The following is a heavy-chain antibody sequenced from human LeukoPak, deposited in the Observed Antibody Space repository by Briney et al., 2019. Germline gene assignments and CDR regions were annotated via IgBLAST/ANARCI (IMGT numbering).Heavy chain of an antibody. D-gene: IGHD3-3*01. V-gene: IGHV4-59*01. CDR1: NGPINTYQ. CDR2: IHYSGSA. Sequence: SETLSLTCTVSNGPINTYQWSWIRQPPGKGLEWIGNIHYSGSANYNPSLKSRVVISVDTSKNQFSLKLSPVTSADTALYYCARVGVDDRGKIFKYFFDYWGQGTLVPVSS. J-gene: IGHJ4*02. CDR3: ARVGVDDRGKIFKYFFDY.